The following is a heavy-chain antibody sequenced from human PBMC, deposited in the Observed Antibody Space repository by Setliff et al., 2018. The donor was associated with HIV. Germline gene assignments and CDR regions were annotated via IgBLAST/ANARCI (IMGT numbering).Heavy chain of an antibody. D-gene: IGHD3-10*01. Sequence: SETLSLTCTVSGGSISSGSYYWSWIRQPAGKGLEWIGHIYTSGSTNYNPSLKSRVTISADTSKNQFSLKLSSVTAADTAVYYCARQITMVRGVYQPYYYYYMDVWGKGTTVTVSS. CDR3: ARQITMVRGVYQPYYYYYMDV. J-gene: IGHJ6*03. V-gene: IGHV4-61*09. CDR1: GGSISSGSYY. CDR2: IYTSGST.